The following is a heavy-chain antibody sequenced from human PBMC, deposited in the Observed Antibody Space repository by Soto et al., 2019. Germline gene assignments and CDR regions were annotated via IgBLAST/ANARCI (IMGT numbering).Heavy chain of an antibody. J-gene: IGHJ4*02. CDR3: ARTESPGIAAAGYLAGGFVDY. CDR1: GYSFTSYW. V-gene: IGHV5-51*01. D-gene: IGHD6-13*01. CDR2: IYPGDSDT. Sequence: LGESLKISCKGSGYSFTSYWIGWVRQMPGKGLEWMGIIYPGDSDTRYSPSFQGQVTISADKSISTAYLQWSSLKASDTAVYYCARTESPGIAAAGYLAGGFVDYWGQGTLVTVSS.